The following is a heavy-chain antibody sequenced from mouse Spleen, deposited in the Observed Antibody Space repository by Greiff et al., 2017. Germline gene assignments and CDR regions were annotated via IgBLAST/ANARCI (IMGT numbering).Heavy chain of an antibody. Sequence: QVQLQQPGAELVKPGASVKLSCKASGYTFTSYWMHWVKQRPGQGLEWIGMIHPNSGSTNYNEKFKSKATLTVDKSSSTAYMQLSSLTSEDSAVYYCARHYGNLYAMDYWGQGTSVTVSS. J-gene: IGHJ4*01. D-gene: IGHD2-1*01. CDR2: IHPNSGST. CDR3: ARHYGNLYAMDY. V-gene: IGHV1-64*01. CDR1: GYTFTSYW.